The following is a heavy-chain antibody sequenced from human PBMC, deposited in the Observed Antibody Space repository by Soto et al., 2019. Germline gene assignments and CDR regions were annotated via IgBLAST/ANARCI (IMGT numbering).Heavy chain of an antibody. D-gene: IGHD2-2*01. V-gene: IGHV1-2*02. CDR3: ARERYQVISDGMDV. CDR2: INLQTGGT. CDR1: GYTFTGYY. Sequence: ASVKVSCKASGYTFTGYYIHWVREAPGQGLEWMGWINLQTGGTSYAQKFQGRVTLSRDTSINTAYLELSRLTFDDAAVYFCARERYQVISDGMDVWGQGTTVTVSS. J-gene: IGHJ6*02.